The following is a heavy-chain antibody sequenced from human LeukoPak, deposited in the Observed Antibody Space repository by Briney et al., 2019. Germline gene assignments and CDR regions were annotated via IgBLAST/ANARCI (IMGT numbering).Heavy chain of an antibody. D-gene: IGHD1-26*01. CDR1: GFTFSSYW. CDR2: IKQDGSEK. Sequence: GGSLRLSCAASGFTFSSYWMSWVRQAPGKGLEWVANIKQDGSEKYYVDSVKGRFTISRDNAKNSLYLQMNSLRAEDTAVYYCAKAYSGSYYTWDYWGQGTLVTVSS. CDR3: AKAYSGSYYTWDY. J-gene: IGHJ4*02. V-gene: IGHV3-7*03.